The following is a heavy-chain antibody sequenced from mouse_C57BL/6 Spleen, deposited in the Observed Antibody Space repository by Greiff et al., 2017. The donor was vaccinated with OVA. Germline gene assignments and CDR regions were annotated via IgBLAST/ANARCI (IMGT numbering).Heavy chain of an antibody. V-gene: IGHV1-26*01. CDR3: AISSPYYFDY. J-gene: IGHJ2*01. CDR1: GYTFTDYY. D-gene: IGHD1-1*01. Sequence: EVQLQQSGPELVKPGASVKISCKASGYTFTDYYMNWVKQSHGKSLEWIGDINPNNGGTSYNQKFKGKATLTVDKSSSTAYMELRSLTSEDSAVYYCAISSPYYFDYWGQGTTLTVSS. CDR2: INPNNGGT.